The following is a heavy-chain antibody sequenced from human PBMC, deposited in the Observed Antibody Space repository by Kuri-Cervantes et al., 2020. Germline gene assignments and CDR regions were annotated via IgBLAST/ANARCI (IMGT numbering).Heavy chain of an antibody. CDR2: IIPIFGTA. CDR3: ARVHIAAAVNYWYFDL. CDR1: GGTFSSYA. D-gene: IGHD6-13*01. V-gene: IGHV1-69*13. Sequence: SVKVSCKASGGTFSSYAISWVRQAPGQGLEWMGGIIPIFGTANYAQKFQGRVTITADESTSTAYMELSSLRSEDTAVYYCARVHIAAAVNYWYFDLWGRGTLVTVSS. J-gene: IGHJ2*01.